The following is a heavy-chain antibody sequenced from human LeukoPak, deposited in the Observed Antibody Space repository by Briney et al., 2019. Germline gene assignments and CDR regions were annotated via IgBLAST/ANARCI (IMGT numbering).Heavy chain of an antibody. CDR1: GVSISYATYQ. CDR3: ARVGGSYYYYYCMDV. Sequence: PSETLSFTCTVSGVSISYATYQWTWIRQSAGKGLEWIGLISKSGTTNYNPSHKSRVTISIDTTKNQFSLKLTSVTAADTAVYYCARVGGSYYYYYCMDVWGKGTTVTISS. D-gene: IGHD1-26*01. CDR2: ISKSGTT. J-gene: IGHJ6*03. V-gene: IGHV4-61*02.